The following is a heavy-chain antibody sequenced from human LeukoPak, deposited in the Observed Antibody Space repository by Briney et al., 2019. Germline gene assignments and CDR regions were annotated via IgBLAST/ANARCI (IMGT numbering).Heavy chain of an antibody. Sequence: GGSLRLSCAASGLTFSSYAMTWVRQAPGKGLEWVSATSGRGVNTYYADSVKGRFTISRDNSKNTLYLQMNSLRAEDTAVYYCAKDVGVLQLIPDYWGQGTLVTVSS. J-gene: IGHJ4*02. CDR1: GLTFSSYA. CDR2: TSGRGVNT. V-gene: IGHV3-23*01. CDR3: AKDVGVLQLIPDY. D-gene: IGHD1-1*01.